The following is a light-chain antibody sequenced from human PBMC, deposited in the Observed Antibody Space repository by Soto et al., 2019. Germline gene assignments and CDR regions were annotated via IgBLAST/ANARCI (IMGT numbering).Light chain of an antibody. Sequence: EIQMTKSPSSLSASVGDRVTITCRASQSISSYLNWYQQKPGKAPKLLIYAASSLQSGVPTRFSGSGSGTAITLTISRLQPEDFVTYYCQQSYSTPLTFGGGTKVEIK. CDR2: AAS. CDR1: QSISSY. V-gene: IGKV1-39*01. J-gene: IGKJ4*01. CDR3: QQSYSTPLT.